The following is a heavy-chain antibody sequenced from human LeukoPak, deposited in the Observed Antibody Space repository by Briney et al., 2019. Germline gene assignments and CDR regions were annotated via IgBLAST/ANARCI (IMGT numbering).Heavy chain of an antibody. V-gene: IGHV4-31*03. CDR2: IYYSGST. Sequence: TLSLTCTASGGSISSGGYYWSWIRQHPGKGLEWIGYIYYSGSTYYNPSLKSRVTISVDTSKNQFSLKLSSVTAADTAVYYCARAKGAAAGTGGFDYWGQGTLVTVSS. CDR1: GGSISSGGYY. CDR3: ARAKGAAAGTGGFDY. D-gene: IGHD6-13*01. J-gene: IGHJ4*02.